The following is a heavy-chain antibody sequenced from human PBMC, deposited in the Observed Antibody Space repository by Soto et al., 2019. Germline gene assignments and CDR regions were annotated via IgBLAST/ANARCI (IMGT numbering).Heavy chain of an antibody. CDR2: IDPSDSYT. Sequence: PGESLKISCKGSGYSFTSYWISWVRQMPGKGLEWMGRIDPSDSYTNYSPSFQGHVTISADKSISTAYLQWSSLKASDTAMYYCACFPGAGMWDNYYGMDVWGQGTTVTVSS. V-gene: IGHV5-10-1*01. D-gene: IGHD1-26*01. CDR1: GYSFTSYW. J-gene: IGHJ6*02. CDR3: ACFPGAGMWDNYYGMDV.